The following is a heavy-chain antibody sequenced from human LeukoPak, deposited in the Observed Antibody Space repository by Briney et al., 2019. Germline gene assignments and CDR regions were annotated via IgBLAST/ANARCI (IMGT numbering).Heavy chain of an antibody. V-gene: IGHV3-30-3*01. CDR2: ISYDGSNK. D-gene: IGHD7-27*01. CDR3: ATSLGPLTEY. J-gene: IGHJ4*02. CDR1: GFTFSSYA. Sequence: GSLRLSCAASGFTFSSYAMHWVRQAPGKGLEWVAVISYDGSNKYYADSVKGRFTISRDNSKNTLYLQMNSLRAEDTALYYCATSLGPLTEYWGQGTLVTVSS.